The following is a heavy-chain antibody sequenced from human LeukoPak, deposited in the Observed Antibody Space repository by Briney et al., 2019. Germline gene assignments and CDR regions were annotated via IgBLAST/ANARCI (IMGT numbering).Heavy chain of an antibody. D-gene: IGHD3-10*01. CDR2: IKSKTDGGTT. CDR1: GFTFSSAW. Sequence: PGGSLRLSCAASGFTFSSAWMSWVRQAPGKGLEWVGRIKSKTDGGTTDYAAPVKGRFTISRDDSKNTLYPQMNSLKTEDTAVYYCTSYPSYYGSGSRLYYFDYWGQGTLVTVSS. CDR3: TSYPSYYGSGSRLYYFDY. J-gene: IGHJ4*02. V-gene: IGHV3-15*01.